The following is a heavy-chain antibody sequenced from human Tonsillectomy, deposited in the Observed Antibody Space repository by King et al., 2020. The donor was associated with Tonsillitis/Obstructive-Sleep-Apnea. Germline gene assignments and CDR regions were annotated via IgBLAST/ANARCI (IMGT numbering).Heavy chain of an antibody. CDR2: IDHTGST. CDR3: AGGTLGDGMDV. CDR1: GGSFSGFY. D-gene: IGHD2/OR15-2a*01. V-gene: IGHV4-34*01. Sequence: VQLQQWGAGLLKPSETLSLTCAVYGGSFSGFYWSWIRQPPGKGLEWLGEIDHTGSTNYNPSLKSRVTLSVDTSKNHFSLKLSSVTAADTAVYYCAGGTLGDGMDVWGQGTTVTVSS. J-gene: IGHJ6*02.